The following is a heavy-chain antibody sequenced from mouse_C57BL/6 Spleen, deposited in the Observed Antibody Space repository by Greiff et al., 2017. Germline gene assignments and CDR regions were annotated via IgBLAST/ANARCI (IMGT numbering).Heavy chain of an antibody. CDR2: IDPEDGDP. CDR3: TIYYYGSPWFAY. Sequence: VQLKQSGAELVRPGASVKLSCTASGFNIKDYYMHWVKQRPEQGLEWIGRIDPEDGDPEYAPKFPGKATMTADTSSNTAYLQLSSLTSEDTAVDYCTIYYYGSPWFAYWGQGTLVTVSA. J-gene: IGHJ3*01. CDR1: GFNIKDYY. D-gene: IGHD1-1*01. V-gene: IGHV14-1*01.